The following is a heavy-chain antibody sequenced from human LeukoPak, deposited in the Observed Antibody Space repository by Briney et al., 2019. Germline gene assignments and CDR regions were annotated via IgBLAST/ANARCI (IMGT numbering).Heavy chain of an antibody. CDR3: ATLWEPANYYGMGV. CDR2: IYYSGST. D-gene: IGHD1-26*01. CDR1: GGSISSGGYY. J-gene: IGHJ6*02. V-gene: IGHV4-31*03. Sequence: PSETLSLTCTVSGGSISSGGYYWSWIRQHPGKGLEWIGYIYYSGSTYYNPSLKSRVTISVDTSKNQFSLKLSSVTAADTAVYYCATLWEPANYYGMGVWGQGTTVTVSS.